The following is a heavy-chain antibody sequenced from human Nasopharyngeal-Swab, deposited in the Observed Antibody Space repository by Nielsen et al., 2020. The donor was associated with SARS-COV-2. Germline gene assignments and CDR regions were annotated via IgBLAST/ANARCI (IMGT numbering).Heavy chain of an antibody. J-gene: IGHJ4*02. V-gene: IGHV3-33*01. Sequence: VRQAPGKGLEWVAVIWYDGSTKYYTDSVKGRFTISRDNSKNTLYLQMNSLRAEDTAVHYCARDVNDYWTGYLYWGQGALVTVSS. CDR2: IWYDGSTK. D-gene: IGHD3/OR15-3a*01. CDR3: ARDVNDYWTGYLY.